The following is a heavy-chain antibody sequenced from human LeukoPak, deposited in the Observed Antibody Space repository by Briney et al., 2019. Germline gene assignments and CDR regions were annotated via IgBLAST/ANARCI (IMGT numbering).Heavy chain of an antibody. V-gene: IGHV4-59*08. CDR3: ARHPSILTGYYATYYYGMDV. J-gene: IGHJ6*02. D-gene: IGHD3-9*01. CDR2: IYYSGST. Sequence: SETLSLTCTVSGGSISSYYWSWIRQPPGKGLEWIGYIYYSGSTNYNPSLKSRVTISVDTSKNHFSLNLSSVTAADTAVSYCARHPSILTGYYATYYYGMDVWGQGTTVTVSS. CDR1: GGSISSYY.